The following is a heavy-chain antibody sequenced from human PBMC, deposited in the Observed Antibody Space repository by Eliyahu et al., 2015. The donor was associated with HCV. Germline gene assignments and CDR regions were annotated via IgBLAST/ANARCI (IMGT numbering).Heavy chain of an antibody. D-gene: IGHD3-16*01. J-gene: IGHJ4*02. CDR2: IYWNDEK. CDR3: AHRQVYVGFDY. CDR1: GFSLSTSGVG. V-gene: IGHV2-5*01. Sequence: QITLKESGPTLVKPTQTLTLTCTFSGFSLSTSGVGVGWIRQPPGKALEWLALIYWNDEKYYSPSLKSRLTITKDTSKNQVVLTMTNMDPVDTATYYCAHRQVYVGFDYWGQGTLVTVSS.